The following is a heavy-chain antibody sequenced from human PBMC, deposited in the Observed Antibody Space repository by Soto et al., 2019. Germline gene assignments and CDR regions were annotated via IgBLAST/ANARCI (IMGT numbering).Heavy chain of an antibody. CDR1: GGSISSGGYY. J-gene: IGHJ5*02. CDR3: ARDFGYSGSGYGWFDP. V-gene: IGHV4-31*03. D-gene: IGHD6-13*01. Sequence: SETLSLTCTVSGGSISSGGYYWSWIRQHPGKGLEWIGYIYNNENTRYNPSLRSRVAMSVDTSKNQFSLKVSSVTAADTAVYYCARDFGYSGSGYGWFDPWGQGTLVTVSS. CDR2: IYNNENT.